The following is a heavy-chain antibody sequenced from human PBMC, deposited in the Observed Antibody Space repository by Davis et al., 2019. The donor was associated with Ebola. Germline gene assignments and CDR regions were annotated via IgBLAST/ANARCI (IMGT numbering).Heavy chain of an antibody. CDR2: ISSGSRYT. CDR3: AAGLDY. J-gene: IGHJ4*02. Sequence: GESLKISCTASGFPFNTYDMNWVRQAPGKGLEWVSTISSGSRYTFYADSMKGRITVSRDNAKNSLYLQMNSLRVEDTAVYFCAAGLDYWGQGTLVTVSS. CDR1: GFPFNTYD. V-gene: IGHV3-21*01. D-gene: IGHD3-10*01.